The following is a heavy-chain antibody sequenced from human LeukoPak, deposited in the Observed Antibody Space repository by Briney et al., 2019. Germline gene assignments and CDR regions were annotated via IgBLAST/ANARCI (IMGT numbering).Heavy chain of an antibody. D-gene: IGHD3-22*01. CDR1: GYFISSGYY. CDR2: IYHSGST. J-gene: IGHJ6*03. CDR3: ARTLSSGYPDYFYYMDV. V-gene: IGHV4-38-2*02. Sequence: SETVSLTCTVSGYFISSGYYWGWIRQPPGKGLEWIGSIYHSGSTYYNPSLKSRVSVSVDTSKNQFSLKLSSVTAADTAVYYCARTLSSGYPDYFYYMDVWGKGTTVTISS.